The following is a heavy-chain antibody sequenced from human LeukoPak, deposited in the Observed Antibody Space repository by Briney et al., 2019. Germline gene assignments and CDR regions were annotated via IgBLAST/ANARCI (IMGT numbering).Heavy chain of an antibody. CDR1: GFTFSSYD. Sequence: GRSLRLSCAASGFTFSSYDMHWVRQAPGKGLEWVAVISYDGSNKYYADSVKGRFTISRDNSKNTLYLQMNSLRAEDTAVYYCAKGQPSGWFGELLLGDYWGQGTLVTVSS. CDR2: ISYDGSNK. D-gene: IGHD3-10*01. J-gene: IGHJ4*02. V-gene: IGHV3-30*18. CDR3: AKGQPSGWFGELLLGDY.